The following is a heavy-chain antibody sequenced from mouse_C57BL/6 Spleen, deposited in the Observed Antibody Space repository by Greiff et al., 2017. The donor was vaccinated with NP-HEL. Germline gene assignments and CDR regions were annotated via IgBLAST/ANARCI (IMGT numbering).Heavy chain of an antibody. J-gene: IGHJ3*01. D-gene: IGHD2-4*01. Sequence: VQLQQSGAELVRPGTSVKMSCKASGYTFNNYWIGWAKQRPGHGLEWIGDIYPGGGYTNYNEKFKGKATLTADKSSSTAYMQFSSLTSEDSAIYYCARGDYDGGVWFAYWGQGTLVTVSA. CDR2: IYPGGGYT. CDR1: GYTFNNYW. CDR3: ARGDYDGGVWFAY. V-gene: IGHV1-63*01.